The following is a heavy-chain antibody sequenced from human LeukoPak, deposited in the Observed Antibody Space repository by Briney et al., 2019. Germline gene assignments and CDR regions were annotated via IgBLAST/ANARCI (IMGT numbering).Heavy chain of an antibody. Sequence: GGSLRLSCAASGFTFSSYAMSWVRQAPGKGLEWVSAISGSGGSTYYADSVKGRFTISRDDSKSIAYLQMNSLKTEDTAVYYCTRVRYYDSSGYSDLGYWGQGTLVTVSS. CDR3: TRVRYYDSSGYSDLGY. CDR1: GFTFSSYA. D-gene: IGHD3-22*01. V-gene: IGHV3-23*01. J-gene: IGHJ4*02. CDR2: ISGSGGST.